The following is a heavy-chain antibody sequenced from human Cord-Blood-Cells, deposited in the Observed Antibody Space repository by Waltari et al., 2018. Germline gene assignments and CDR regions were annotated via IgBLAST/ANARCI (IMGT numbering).Heavy chain of an antibody. Sequence: EVQLVEPGGGLVKPGGSLRLSCAASGFTFSSYSMNWVRQAPGKGLELVSSISGSSSYICYADSVKGRFTIARDNAKNSLYLQMNSLRAEDTAVYYCARVGYSSSWYFDYWGQGTLVTVSS. CDR2: ISGSSSYI. V-gene: IGHV3-21*01. J-gene: IGHJ4*02. D-gene: IGHD6-13*01. CDR1: GFTFSSYS. CDR3: ARVGYSSSWYFDY.